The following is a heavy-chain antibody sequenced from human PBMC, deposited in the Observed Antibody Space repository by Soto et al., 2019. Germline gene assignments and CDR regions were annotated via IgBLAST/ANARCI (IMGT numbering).Heavy chain of an antibody. CDR2: ITRDGYNK. J-gene: IGHJ4*02. D-gene: IGHD6-6*01. Sequence: QVQLVESGGGVVQPGRSLRLSCAVSGFIFKNYALNWVRQAPGKGLEWVASITRDGYNKYYADSVKGRFTISRDNSKNTLSLQMTALRVEDSSVYYCTQSSGDSSSVGMDYWGPGTLVTVSS. CDR1: GFIFKNYA. V-gene: IGHV3-30*04. CDR3: TQSSGDSSSVGMDY.